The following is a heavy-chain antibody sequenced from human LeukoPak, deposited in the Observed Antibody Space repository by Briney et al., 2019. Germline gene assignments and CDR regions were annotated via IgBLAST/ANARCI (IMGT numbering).Heavy chain of an antibody. V-gene: IGHV1-2*02. CDR3: AKNMGYGDYWYFDL. CDR2: FNPNSGGT. Sequence: ASVKVPCKASGYTFIDYYIHWVRQAPGEGLEWMGWFNPNSGGTNYAQKFQGSVTMTRDTSISTAYMELTRLNSDDTAVYYCAKNMGYGDYWYFDLWGRGTLVTVSS. D-gene: IGHD4-17*01. J-gene: IGHJ2*01. CDR1: GYTFIDYY.